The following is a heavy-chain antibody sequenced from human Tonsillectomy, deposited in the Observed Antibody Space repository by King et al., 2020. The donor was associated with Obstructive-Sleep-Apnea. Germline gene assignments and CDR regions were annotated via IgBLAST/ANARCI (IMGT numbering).Heavy chain of an antibody. V-gene: IGHV3-15*01. J-gene: IGHJ4*02. CDR2: IKSNTDGGTP. D-gene: IGHD3-10*01. CDR1: GFTFSNAW. CDR3: TTDGAYYYGSGSYWNY. Sequence: VQLVESGGGLVTPGGSLRLSCAASGFTFSNAWMSWVRQAPGKGLEWVGRIKSNTDGGTPDYAAPVKGRFTISRDDSKNTLYLQMNSLKTEDTAVYYCTTDGAYYYGSGSYWNYWGQGTLVTVSS.